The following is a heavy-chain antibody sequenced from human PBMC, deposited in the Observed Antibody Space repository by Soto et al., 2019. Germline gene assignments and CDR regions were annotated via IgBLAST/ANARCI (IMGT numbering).Heavy chain of an antibody. CDR2: IIPIFGTA. CDR3: ARDKQWLAPKDYYYYGMDV. Sequence: SVKVSCKASGGNFSSYAISWVRQAPGQGLEWMGGIIPIFGTANYAQKFQGRVTITADESTSTAYMELSSLRSEDTAVYYCARDKQWLAPKDYYYYGMDVWGQGTTVTVSS. CDR1: GGNFSSYA. V-gene: IGHV1-69*13. D-gene: IGHD6-19*01. J-gene: IGHJ6*02.